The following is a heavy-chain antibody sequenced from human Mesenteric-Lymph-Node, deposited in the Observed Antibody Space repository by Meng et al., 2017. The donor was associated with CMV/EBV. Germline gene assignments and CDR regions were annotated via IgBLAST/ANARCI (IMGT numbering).Heavy chain of an antibody. J-gene: IGHJ6*02. Sequence: SETLSLTCTVSGAAISSYYWGWIRQPPGKGLEWIGSIYYSGSTYYNPSLKSRVTISVDTSKNQFSLKLSSVTAADTAVYYCARGLGRTQTGDYGMDVWGQGTTVTVSS. CDR3: ARGLGRTQTGDYGMDV. CDR2: IYYSGST. CDR1: GAAISSYY. V-gene: IGHV4-39*07. D-gene: IGHD7-27*01.